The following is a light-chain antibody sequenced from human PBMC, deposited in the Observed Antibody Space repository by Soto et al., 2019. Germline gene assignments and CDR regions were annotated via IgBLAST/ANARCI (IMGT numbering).Light chain of an antibody. CDR3: QQSATSPHT. J-gene: IGKJ2*01. Sequence: EIVLTQSPVTLSLSPGESATLSCRASQSVSSSQVAWYQQKPGQAPRLLIYGASSRATGIPDRFSGVGSEPDFPLTINRREPEDFAVYYCQQSATSPHTFGQGTKLEIK. CDR1: QSVSSSQ. CDR2: GAS. V-gene: IGKV3-20*01.